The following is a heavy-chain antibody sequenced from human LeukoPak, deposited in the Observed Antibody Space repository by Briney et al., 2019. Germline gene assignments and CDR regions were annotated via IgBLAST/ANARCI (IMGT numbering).Heavy chain of an antibody. Sequence: ASVKVSCKASGYTFTSYYMHWVRQAPGQGLEWMGIINPSGGSTSYAQKFQGRVTMTRDTSTSTVYMELSSLRSEDTAVYYCARDTVTTFRFRDYYYYGMDVWGQGTTVTVSS. CDR1: GYTFTSYY. D-gene: IGHD4-17*01. CDR3: ARDTVTTFRFRDYYYYGMDV. J-gene: IGHJ6*02. V-gene: IGHV1-46*01. CDR2: INPSGGST.